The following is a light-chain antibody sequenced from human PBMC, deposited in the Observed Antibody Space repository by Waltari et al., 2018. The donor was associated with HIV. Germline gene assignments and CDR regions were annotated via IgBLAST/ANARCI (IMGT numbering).Light chain of an antibody. CDR2: EVS. Sequence: QSALTQPPSASGSPGPSVTIPCTGTRSDLGGYHYVSWSQQHPGKAPKLMIYEVSKRPSGVPDRFSGSKSGNTASLTVSGLQAEDEADYYCSSYAGSNNWVFGGGTKLTVL. J-gene: IGLJ3*02. CDR3: SSYAGSNNWV. CDR1: RSDLGGYHY. V-gene: IGLV2-8*01.